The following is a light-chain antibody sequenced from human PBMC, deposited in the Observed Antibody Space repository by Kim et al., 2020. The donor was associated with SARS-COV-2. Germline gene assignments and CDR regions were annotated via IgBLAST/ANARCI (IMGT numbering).Light chain of an antibody. CDR3: QQTDSLPLT. Sequence: AAVGDRVTITYRASQHMSSWLAWYQQKPVKAPELLIYAASSLQSGVPSRFCGGGFWTDFTLTISSLQPEDFASYDCQQTDSLPLTFGGGTKVQIK. V-gene: IGKV1D-12*01. CDR2: AAS. J-gene: IGKJ4*01. CDR1: QHMSSW.